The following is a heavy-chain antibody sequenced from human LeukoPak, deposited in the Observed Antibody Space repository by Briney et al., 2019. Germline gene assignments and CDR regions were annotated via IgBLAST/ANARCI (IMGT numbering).Heavy chain of an antibody. CDR2: INGRGNYI. D-gene: IGHD3-9*01. V-gene: IGHV3-21*01. Sequence: PGGSLRLSCAASGFTFSTYNMNWVRQAPGKGLEWVSSINGRGNYIYYADSVKGRFTISRDNARNSVYLQMNSLRVEDTAVYYCARDPLRYLRVGHYDYWGQGTLVAVSS. CDR1: GFTFSTYN. J-gene: IGHJ4*02. CDR3: ARDPLRYLRVGHYDY.